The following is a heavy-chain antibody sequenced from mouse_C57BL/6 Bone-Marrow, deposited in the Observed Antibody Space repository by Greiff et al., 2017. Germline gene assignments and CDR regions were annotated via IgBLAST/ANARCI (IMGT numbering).Heavy chain of an antibody. Sequence: QVQLKESGAELARPGASVKLSCKASGYTFTSYGISWVKQRTGQGLEWIGEIYPRSGNTYYNEKFKGKATLTADKSSSTAYMELRSLTSEDSAVYFCARTPYSYAMDYWGQGTSVTVSS. CDR2: IYPRSGNT. CDR1: GYTFTSYG. D-gene: IGHD2-10*01. CDR3: ARTPYSYAMDY. V-gene: IGHV1-81*01. J-gene: IGHJ4*01.